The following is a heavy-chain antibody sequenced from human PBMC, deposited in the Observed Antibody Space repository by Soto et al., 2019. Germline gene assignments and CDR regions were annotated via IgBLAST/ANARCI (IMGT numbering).Heavy chain of an antibody. D-gene: IGHD4-17*01. CDR2: ISSSSSYI. J-gene: IGHJ6*03. CDR1: GFTFSSYS. CDR3: ARPVTGDYERTYYYYYMDV. V-gene: IGHV3-21*01. Sequence: GGSLRLSCAASGFTFSSYSMNWVRQAPGKGLEWVSSISSSSSYIYYADSGKGRFTISRDNAKNSLYLQMNSLSAEDTAVYYWARPVTGDYERTYYYYYMDVWGKGTTVTVSS.